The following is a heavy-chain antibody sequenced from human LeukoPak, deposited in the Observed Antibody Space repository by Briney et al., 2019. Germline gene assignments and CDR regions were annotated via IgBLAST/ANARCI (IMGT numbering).Heavy chain of an antibody. D-gene: IGHD6-13*01. J-gene: IGHJ4*02. CDR2: ISGRGGST. Sequence: GGSLRLSCAASEFTFSSYAMSWVRQAPGKGVEWVSAISGRGGSTYYADSVKGRFTISRDNSKNTLYLQMNSLRAVDTAVYYCATQQQLVRFFDYWGQGTLVTVSS. CDR1: EFTFSSYA. V-gene: IGHV3-23*01. CDR3: ATQQQLVRFFDY.